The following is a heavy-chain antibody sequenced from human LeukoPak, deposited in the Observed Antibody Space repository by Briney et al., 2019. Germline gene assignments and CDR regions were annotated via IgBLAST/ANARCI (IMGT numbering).Heavy chain of an antibody. Sequence: PGGSLRLSCVASGFTFNTYSMNWFRQAPGKGLEWIGYISTSGSTNYNPSLKSRVSISLDTSKNRFSLNLNFVTAADTAVYYCASPRSGYRYTFDYWGQGALVTVSS. J-gene: IGHJ4*02. CDR2: ISTSGST. CDR3: ASPRSGYRYTFDY. CDR1: GFTFNTYS. D-gene: IGHD3-22*01. V-gene: IGHV4-4*09.